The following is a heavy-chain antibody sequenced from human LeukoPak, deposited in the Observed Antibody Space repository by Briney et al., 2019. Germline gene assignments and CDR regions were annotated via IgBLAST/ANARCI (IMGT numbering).Heavy chain of an antibody. CDR1: GFTFSNYG. CDR2: ISYDGTNK. Sequence: GGSLRLSCVASGFTFSNYGMHWVRQAPGEGLEWVAVISYDGTNKYYADSVKGRFTISRDYPKNTLFLQMSSLRAEDTAVYYCAKGRYSSTWCSDHWGQGTLVTVSS. V-gene: IGHV3-30*18. D-gene: IGHD6-13*01. J-gene: IGHJ4*02. CDR3: AKGRYSSTWCSDH.